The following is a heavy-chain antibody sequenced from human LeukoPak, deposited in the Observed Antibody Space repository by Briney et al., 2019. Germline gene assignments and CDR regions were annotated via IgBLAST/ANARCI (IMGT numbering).Heavy chain of an antibody. V-gene: IGHV1-46*01. CDR2: INPSGGST. D-gene: IGHD5-12*01. Sequence: ASVKVSCKASGYTFTSYYMHWMRQAPGQGLEWMGIINPSGGSTSYAQKFQGRVTMTRDTSTSTVYMELSSLRSEDTAVYYCARVVYEDYFDYWGQGTLVTVSS. CDR3: ARVVYEDYFDY. J-gene: IGHJ4*02. CDR1: GYTFTSYY.